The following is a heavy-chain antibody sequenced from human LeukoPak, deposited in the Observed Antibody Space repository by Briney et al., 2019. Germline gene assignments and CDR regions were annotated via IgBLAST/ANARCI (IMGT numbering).Heavy chain of an antibody. CDR3: ACSPRLTTSWFLFDS. J-gene: IGHJ5*01. D-gene: IGHD2-2*01. V-gene: IGHV4-59*08. CDR1: GDSFSNYY. Sequence: PSETLSLTCSVSGDSFSNYYWTWIRQPPGKGLEWIGYVYYSGSTNYNPSLKTRLHLSVDTSKNRFSLKLSSVTSCNPSVYYCACSPRLTTSWFLFDSWGHGTLVTVSS. CDR2: VYYSGST.